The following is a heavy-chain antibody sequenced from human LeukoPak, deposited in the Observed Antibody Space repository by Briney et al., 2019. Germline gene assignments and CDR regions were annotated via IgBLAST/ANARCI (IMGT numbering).Heavy chain of an antibody. J-gene: IGHJ4*02. Sequence: PSETLSLTCAVSAYSISSTYYWGWIRQPPGKGLEWIGSIYHSGSTYYNPSLKSRVTISVDTSKNQFSLKLSSVTAADTAVYYCASRIFGVVINDYWGQGTLVTVSS. CDR3: ASRIFGVVINDY. CDR2: IYHSGST. CDR1: AYSISSTYY. V-gene: IGHV4-38-2*01. D-gene: IGHD3-3*01.